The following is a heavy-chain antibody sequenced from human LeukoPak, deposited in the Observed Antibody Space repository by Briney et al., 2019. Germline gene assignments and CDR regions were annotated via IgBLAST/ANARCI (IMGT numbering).Heavy chain of an antibody. CDR2: INHSGST. D-gene: IGHD3-10*01. J-gene: IGHJ6*03. CDR3: ARLFYYGSGSYRSRYYYMDV. Sequence: PSETLSLTCAVYGGSFSGYYWSWIRQPPGKGLEWIGEINHSGSTNYNPSLKSRVTISVDTSKNQFSLKLSSVTAADTAVYYCARLFYYGSGSYRSRYYYMDVWGKGTPVTISS. CDR1: GGSFSGYY. V-gene: IGHV4-34*01.